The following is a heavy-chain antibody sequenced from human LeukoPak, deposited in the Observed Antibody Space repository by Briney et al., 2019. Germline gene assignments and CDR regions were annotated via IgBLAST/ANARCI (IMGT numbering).Heavy chain of an antibody. CDR2: IRSKAYGGTT. CDR1: GFTFGDYA. V-gene: IGHV3-49*03. CDR3: SSPFNGDFWSGYYTGVGDA. D-gene: IGHD3-3*01. Sequence: HPGGSLRLSCTASGFTFGDYAMSWFRQAPGKGLEWVGFIRSKAYGGTTEYAASVKGRFTISRDDSKSIAYLQMNSLKTEDTAVYFCSSPFNGDFWSGYYTGVGDAWGQGTLVTVSS. J-gene: IGHJ5*02.